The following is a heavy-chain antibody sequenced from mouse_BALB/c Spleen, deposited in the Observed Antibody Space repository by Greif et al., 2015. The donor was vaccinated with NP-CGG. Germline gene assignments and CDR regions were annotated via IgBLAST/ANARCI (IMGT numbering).Heavy chain of an antibody. CDR1: GYTLTSYY. Sequence: VQLQQSGAELVKPGASVKLSCKASGYTLTSYYMYWVKQRPGQGLEWIGEINPSNGGTNFNEKFKSKATLTVDKSSSTAYMQLSSLTSEDSAVYYCTRSWDSSFDYWGQGTSLTVSS. J-gene: IGHJ2*02. D-gene: IGHD3-3*01. V-gene: IGHV1S81*02. CDR3: TRSWDSSFDY. CDR2: INPSNGGT.